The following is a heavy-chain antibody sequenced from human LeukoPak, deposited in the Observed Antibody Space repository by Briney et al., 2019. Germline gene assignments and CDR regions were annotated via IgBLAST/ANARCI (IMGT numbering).Heavy chain of an antibody. Sequence: GRSLRLSCAASGFTFSDYGMHWVRQAPGKGLEWVAVMSYDGSSTYYADSVKGRFTISRDNSKNTLYLEMSSLRAEDTAVYYCARGYGYVDYWGQGTLVTVSS. CDR1: GFTFSDYG. CDR3: ARGYGYVDY. V-gene: IGHV3-30*03. CDR2: MSYDGSST. J-gene: IGHJ4*02. D-gene: IGHD4-17*01.